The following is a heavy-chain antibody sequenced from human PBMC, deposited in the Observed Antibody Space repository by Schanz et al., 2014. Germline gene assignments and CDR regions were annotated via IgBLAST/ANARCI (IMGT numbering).Heavy chain of an antibody. Sequence: QVQLVQSGAEVKKPGASVKVSCKASGGTFNSYTINWVRQAPGQGLEWMGRIIPILGIANYAQKFQGRVTITADRSTSTAYMELSSLRSEDTALYYCTRGGYSYALSAFDIWGQGTTVTVSS. J-gene: IGHJ3*02. CDR1: GGTFNSYT. D-gene: IGHD5-18*01. V-gene: IGHV1-69*04. CDR3: TRGGYSYALSAFDI. CDR2: IIPILGIA.